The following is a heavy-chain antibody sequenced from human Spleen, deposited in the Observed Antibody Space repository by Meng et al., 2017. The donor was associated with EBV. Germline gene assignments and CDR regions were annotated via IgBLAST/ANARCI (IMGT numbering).Heavy chain of an antibody. V-gene: IGHV1-69*01. CDR3: ARLNDYSSGSTS. D-gene: IGHD6-19*01. Sequence: QLQLGQPGAEVKKPGSSMKVSCKASGGIFSSHSFSWVRQAPGQGLEWMAGITPIFGTSNYAQKFQDRVTISADESTTTVYLELSSLRSEDTAVYYCARLNDYSSGSTSWGQGTLVTVSS. CDR2: ITPIFGTS. CDR1: GGIFSSHS. J-gene: IGHJ5*02.